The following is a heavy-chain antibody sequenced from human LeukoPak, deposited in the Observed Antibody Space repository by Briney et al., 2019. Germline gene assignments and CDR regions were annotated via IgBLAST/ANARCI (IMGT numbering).Heavy chain of an antibody. Sequence: ASVKVSCKVSGYTLTELSMHWVRQAPGKGLEWMGGFDPEDGETIYAQKFQGRVTMTEDTSTDTAYMELSSLRSEDTAVYYCATILRSLEWSSHWFDPWGQGTLVTVSS. V-gene: IGHV1-24*01. CDR1: GYTLTELS. CDR2: FDPEDGET. D-gene: IGHD3-3*01. J-gene: IGHJ5*02. CDR3: ATILRSLEWSSHWFDP.